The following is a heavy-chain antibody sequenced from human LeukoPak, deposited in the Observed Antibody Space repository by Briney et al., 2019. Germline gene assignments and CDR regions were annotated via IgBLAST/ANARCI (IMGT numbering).Heavy chain of an antibody. CDR3: ARTYYYDSSGFRLDY. J-gene: IGHJ4*02. D-gene: IGHD3-22*01. CDR1: GYTFTSYY. V-gene: IGHV1-2*02. Sequence: ASVKVSCKASGYTFTSYYMHWVRQAPGQGLEWMGWINPNSGGTNYAQKFQGRVTMTRDTSISTAYLQWSSLKASDTAMYYCARTYYYDSSGFRLDYWGQGTLVTVSS. CDR2: INPNSGGT.